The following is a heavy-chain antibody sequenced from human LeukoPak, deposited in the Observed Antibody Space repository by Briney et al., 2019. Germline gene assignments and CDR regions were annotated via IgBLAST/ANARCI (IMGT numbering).Heavy chain of an antibody. CDR3: ARDGQYCSSTSCYTRPFDI. V-gene: IGHV4-61*01. Sequence: SETLSLTCSVTGGSISSPNYYWSWIRQPPGKGLEWIGYIYYSGSTNYNPSLKSRVTISVDTSKNQFSLKLSSVTAADTAVYYCARDGQYCSSTSCYTRPFDIWGQGTMVTVSS. D-gene: IGHD2-2*02. CDR2: IYYSGST. CDR1: GGSISSPNYY. J-gene: IGHJ3*02.